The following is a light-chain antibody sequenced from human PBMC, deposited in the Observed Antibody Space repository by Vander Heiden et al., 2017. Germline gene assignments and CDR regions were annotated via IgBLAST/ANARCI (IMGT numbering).Light chain of an antibody. Sequence: EIVLTPSPATLSLSPGERATISCRASQRVSSYLAWYQHKPGLSPRLLIYDAYNRATGIPARFRGSGSGTDVPLTISSLDPEEFAVYYCQQRTNWRPTF. CDR3: QQRTNWRPT. V-gene: IGKV3-11*01. J-gene: IGKJ1*01. CDR2: DAY. CDR1: QRVSSY.